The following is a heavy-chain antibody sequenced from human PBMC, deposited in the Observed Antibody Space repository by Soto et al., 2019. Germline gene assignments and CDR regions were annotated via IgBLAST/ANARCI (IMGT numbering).Heavy chain of an antibody. D-gene: IGHD6-19*01. CDR3: AKDSGSGWNFDS. Sequence: ASVKVSCKSSGGTFSSFINYPINWVRQAPGQGLEWMGWVNPIGGGTKYTQKFQGRVTMTRDTSINTAYMELSRLTSDDTAVFYCAKDSGSGWNFDSWGKGTLVTVSS. J-gene: IGHJ4*02. V-gene: IGHV1-2*02. CDR2: VNPIGGGT. CDR1: GGTFSSFINY.